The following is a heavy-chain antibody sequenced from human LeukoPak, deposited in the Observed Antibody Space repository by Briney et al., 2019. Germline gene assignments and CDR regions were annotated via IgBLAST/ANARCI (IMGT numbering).Heavy chain of an antibody. Sequence: GASVKVSCKASGGTFSSYAISWVRQAPGQGLEWMGGIIPIFGTANYAQKFQGRVTITADESTSTAYMELSSLRSEDTAVYYCARDMNYYSSAAAYWGHGPLVTVSS. CDR1: GGTFSSYA. CDR2: IIPIFGTA. V-gene: IGHV1-69*13. J-gene: IGHJ1*01. D-gene: IGHD3-10*01. CDR3: ARDMNYYSSAAAY.